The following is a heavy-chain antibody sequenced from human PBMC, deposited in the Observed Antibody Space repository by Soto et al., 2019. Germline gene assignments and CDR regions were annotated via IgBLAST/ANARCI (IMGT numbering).Heavy chain of an antibody. CDR3: ARGQIQGDFDY. CDR2: IIPIFGTA. V-gene: IGHV1-69*13. J-gene: IGHJ4*02. CDR1: GGTFSSYA. Sequence: ASVKVSCKASGGTFSSYAISWVRQAPGQGLEWMGGIIPIFGTANYAQKFQGRVTITADESTTTGYMELRSLRSDDTAVYYCARGQIQGDFDYWGQGTLATVSS.